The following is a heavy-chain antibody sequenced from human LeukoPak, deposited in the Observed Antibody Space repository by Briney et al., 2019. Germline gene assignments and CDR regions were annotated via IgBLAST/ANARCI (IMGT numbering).Heavy chain of an antibody. V-gene: IGHV3-7*01. Sequence: GGSLRLSRAASGFTFSSYWMSWVRQAPGKGLEWVANIKQDGSEKYYVDSVKGRFTISRDNAKNSLYLQMNSLRAEDTAVYYCARTLYDFWSGYYGGTLFDYWGQGTLVTVSS. CDR1: GFTFSSYW. CDR3: ARTLYDFWSGYYGGTLFDY. CDR2: IKQDGSEK. D-gene: IGHD3-3*01. J-gene: IGHJ4*02.